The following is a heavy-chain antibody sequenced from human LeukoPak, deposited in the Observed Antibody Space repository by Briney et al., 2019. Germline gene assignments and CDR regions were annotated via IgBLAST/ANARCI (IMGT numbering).Heavy chain of an antibody. CDR1: GYTFTSYG. CDR3: ARVSKYSSSSGEQDAFDI. J-gene: IGHJ3*02. D-gene: IGHD6-6*01. Sequence: ASVKVSCKASGYTFTSYGISWVRQAPGQGLEWMGWISAYNGNTNYAQELQGRVTMTTDTPMSTAYMELRSLRSDDTAVYYCARVSKYSSSSGEQDAFDIWGQGTMVTVSS. CDR2: ISAYNGNT. V-gene: IGHV1-18*01.